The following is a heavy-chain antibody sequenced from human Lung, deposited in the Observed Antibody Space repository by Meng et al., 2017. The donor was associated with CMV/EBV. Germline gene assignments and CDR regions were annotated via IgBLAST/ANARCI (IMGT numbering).Heavy chain of an antibody. CDR3: ARGWDIVLVPAAPDLAY. J-gene: IGHJ4*02. CDR1: GFTFSDYS. CDR2: ISSGSGYI. Sequence: GGSLRLXCAASGFTFSDYSMNWVRQAPGKGLEWVSSISSGSGYIYYADSVRGRFTISRDNAKNSLYLQMNSLRAEDTAVYFWARGWDIVLVPAAPDLAYWGQGTLVTVPS. V-gene: IGHV3-21*06. D-gene: IGHD2-2*01.